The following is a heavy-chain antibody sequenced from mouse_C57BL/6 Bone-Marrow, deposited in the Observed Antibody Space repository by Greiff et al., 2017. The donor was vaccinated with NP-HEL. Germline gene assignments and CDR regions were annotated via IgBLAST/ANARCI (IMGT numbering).Heavy chain of an antibody. CDR2: ISYDGSN. D-gene: IGHD4-1*01. CDR3: AGGWDVAWFAY. J-gene: IGHJ3*01. V-gene: IGHV3-6*01. Sequence: EVKLMESGPGLVKPSQSLSLTCSVTGYSITSGYYWNWIRQFPGNKLEWMGYISYDGSNNYNPSLKNRISITRDTSKNQFFLKLNSVTTEDTATYYCAGGWDVAWFAYWGQGTLVTVSA. CDR1: GYSITSGYY.